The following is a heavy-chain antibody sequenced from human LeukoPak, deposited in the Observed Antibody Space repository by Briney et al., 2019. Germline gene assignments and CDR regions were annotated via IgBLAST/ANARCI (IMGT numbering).Heavy chain of an antibody. CDR3: ARVTGSSISSWSLLH. CDR2: INPYNGNT. D-gene: IGHD6-13*01. J-gene: IGHJ4*02. CDR1: GYTFTNYA. Sequence: GASVKVSCKASGYTFTNYAITWVRQAPRQGLTWMGQINPYNGNTNSAQKLQGRVTMTTDTSTSTAYMELRSLTSDDTAMYYCARVTGSSISSWSLLHWGQGTLVTVSS. V-gene: IGHV1-18*01.